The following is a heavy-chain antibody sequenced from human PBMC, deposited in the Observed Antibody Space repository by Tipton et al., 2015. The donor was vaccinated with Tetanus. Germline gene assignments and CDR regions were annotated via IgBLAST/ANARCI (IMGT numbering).Heavy chain of an antibody. CDR2: SWYDGTDK. J-gene: IGHJ4*02. CDR1: GFIFSSYG. Sequence: SLRLSFAASGFIFSSYGIHWVRQAPGKGLEWVAVSWYDGTDKYYADSVKGRFTISRDNSKNPLYLQMNSLRAEDTAVYYCAREADCSGGSCFSGDFDNWGQGTQVTVSS. CDR3: AREADCSGGSCFSGDFDN. D-gene: IGHD2-15*01. V-gene: IGHV3-33*01.